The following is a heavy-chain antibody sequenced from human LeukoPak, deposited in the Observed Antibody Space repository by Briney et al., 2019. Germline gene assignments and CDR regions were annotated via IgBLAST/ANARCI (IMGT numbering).Heavy chain of an antibody. CDR1: GFTFSSYA. V-gene: IGHV3-30*04. D-gene: IGHD3-3*01. J-gene: IGHJ4*02. CDR2: ISYDGSNK. Sequence: GGSLRLSCAASGFTFSSYAMHWVRQAPGKGLEWVAVISYDGSNKYYADSVKGRFTISRDNSKNTLYLQMNSLRAEDTAVYYCAREVNYDFWSGYYGGFDYWGQGTLVTVSS. CDR3: AREVNYDFWSGYYGGFDY.